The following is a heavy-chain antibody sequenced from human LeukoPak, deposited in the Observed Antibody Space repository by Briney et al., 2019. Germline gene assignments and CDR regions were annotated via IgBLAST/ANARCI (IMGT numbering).Heavy chain of an antibody. J-gene: IGHJ4*02. CDR3: ATQTLNWACDY. D-gene: IGHD7-27*01. CDR2: IIPILGIA. Sequence: ASVKVSCKASGGTFSSYAISWVRQAPGQGLEWMGRIIPILGIANYAQKFQGRVTITTDKSTSTAYMELSSLRSEDTAVYYCATQTLNWACDYWGQGTLVTVSS. CDR1: GGTFSSYA. V-gene: IGHV1-69*04.